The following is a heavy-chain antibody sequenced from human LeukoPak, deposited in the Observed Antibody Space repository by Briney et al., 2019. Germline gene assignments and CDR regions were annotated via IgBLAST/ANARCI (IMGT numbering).Heavy chain of an antibody. Sequence: TGGSLRLSCAASGFTFSSYGMHWVRQALGKGLEWVAVISYDGSNKYYADSVKGRFTISRDNSKNTLYLQMNSLRAEDTAVYYCAREKEYGSGSYLDYWGQGTLVSVSS. V-gene: IGHV3-30*03. CDR3: AREKEYGSGSYLDY. J-gene: IGHJ4*02. CDR1: GFTFSSYG. CDR2: ISYDGSNK. D-gene: IGHD3-10*01.